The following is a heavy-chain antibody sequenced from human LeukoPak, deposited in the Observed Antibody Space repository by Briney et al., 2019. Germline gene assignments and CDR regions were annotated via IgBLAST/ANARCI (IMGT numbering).Heavy chain of an antibody. D-gene: IGHD6-13*01. CDR1: GFTFSSYA. V-gene: IGHV3-30*04. CDR2: ISYDGSNK. J-gene: IGHJ4*02. Sequence: GGSLRLSCAASGFTFSSYAMHWVRQAPGKGLEWVAVISYDGSNKYYADSVKGRFTISRDNSKNTLYLQMNSLRAEDTAVYYCARDHDGSWYFDYWGQGTLVTVSS. CDR3: ARDHDGSWYFDY.